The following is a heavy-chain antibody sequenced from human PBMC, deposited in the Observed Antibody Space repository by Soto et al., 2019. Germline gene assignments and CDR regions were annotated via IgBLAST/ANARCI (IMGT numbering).Heavy chain of an antibody. D-gene: IGHD3-22*01. V-gene: IGHV4-59*01. J-gene: IGHJ3*02. CDR2: IYYSGST. Sequence: SWXRXXXXXGLEWIGYIYYSGSTTYIPSLKSRVTISVDTSKNQFSLKLSSVTAADTAVYFCARASYYYDSSGPDAFDIWGQGTMVTVSS. CDR3: ARASYYYDSSGPDAFDI.